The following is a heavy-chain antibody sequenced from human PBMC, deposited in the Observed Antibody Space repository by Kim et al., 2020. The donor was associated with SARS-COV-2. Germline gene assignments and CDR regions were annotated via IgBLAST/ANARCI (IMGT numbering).Heavy chain of an antibody. D-gene: IGHD1-26*01. Sequence: YRPSFQGQVTISADKSISTAYLQWSSLKASDTAMYYCASLASGSYAHFDYWGQGTLVTVSS. J-gene: IGHJ4*02. V-gene: IGHV5-51*01. CDR3: ASLASGSYAHFDY.